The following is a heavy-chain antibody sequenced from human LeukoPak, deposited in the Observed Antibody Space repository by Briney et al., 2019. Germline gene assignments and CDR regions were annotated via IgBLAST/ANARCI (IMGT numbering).Heavy chain of an antibody. Sequence: ASVKVSCKASGYTFTGYYMHWVRQAPGQGLEGLEWINPNNGSTNYAQKPQGRVTMTRDTAISPAHMELSRRRFDGPAVYFCARAQEVFDYWGRGTLVTVSS. V-gene: IGHV1-2*02. J-gene: IGHJ4*02. CDR2: INPNNGST. CDR1: GYTFTGYY. CDR3: ARAQEVFDY.